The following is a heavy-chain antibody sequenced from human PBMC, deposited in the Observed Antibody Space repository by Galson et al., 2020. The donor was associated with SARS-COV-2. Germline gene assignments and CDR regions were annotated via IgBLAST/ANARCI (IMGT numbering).Heavy chain of an antibody. V-gene: IGHV3-48*03. CDR3: ASSSWHEYFQH. Sequence: GGSLRLSCAASGFTFSSYEMNWVRQAPGKGLEWVSYISSSGSTIYYADSVKGRFTISRDNAKNSLYLQMNSLRAEDTAVYYCASSSWHEYFQHWGQGTLVTVSS. J-gene: IGHJ1*01. CDR2: ISSSGSTI. CDR1: GFTFSSYE. D-gene: IGHD6-13*01.